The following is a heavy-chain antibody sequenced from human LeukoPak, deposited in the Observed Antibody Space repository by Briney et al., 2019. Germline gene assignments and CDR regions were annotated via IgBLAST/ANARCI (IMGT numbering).Heavy chain of an antibody. J-gene: IGHJ6*03. V-gene: IGHV4-39*01. CDR2: IYYSGST. CDR3: ARPLMGLREYYYYYMDV. D-gene: IGHD4-17*01. CDR1: GGSISSSSYY. Sequence: SETLSLTCTVSGGSISSSSYYWGWIRQPPGKGLEWIGSIYYSGSTYYNPSLKSRVTISVDTSKNQFSLKLSSVTAADTAVYYCARPLMGLREYYYYYMDVWAKGPRSPSP.